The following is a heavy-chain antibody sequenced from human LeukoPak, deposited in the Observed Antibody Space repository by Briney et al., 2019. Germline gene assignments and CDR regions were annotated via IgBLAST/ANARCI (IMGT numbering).Heavy chain of an antibody. CDR2: MYYSGGT. Sequence: PSETLPLTCRVSGASISGYYWSWIRQPPGKGLEWIGHMYYSGGTTYNPSLKSRVSISLDTSKKHFSLKLSSVTAADTAVYYCAGTRLFFDYWSQGTLVTVSS. CDR3: AGTRLFFDY. J-gene: IGHJ4*02. CDR1: GASISGYY. V-gene: IGHV4-59*01.